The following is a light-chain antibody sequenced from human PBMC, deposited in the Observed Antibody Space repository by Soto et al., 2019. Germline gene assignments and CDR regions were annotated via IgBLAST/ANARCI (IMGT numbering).Light chain of an antibody. CDR3: QQYGSSPLT. V-gene: IGKV3-20*01. CDR1: QSVSSSY. Sequence: EIVLTQSPGTLSLSPGERATLSCRASQSVSSSYLAWYQKKPGQAPRLLINGASIRATGIPARFSGSGSGTDFTLTISRLEPEDFAVYYCQQYGSSPLTFGGGTKVEIK. CDR2: GAS. J-gene: IGKJ4*01.